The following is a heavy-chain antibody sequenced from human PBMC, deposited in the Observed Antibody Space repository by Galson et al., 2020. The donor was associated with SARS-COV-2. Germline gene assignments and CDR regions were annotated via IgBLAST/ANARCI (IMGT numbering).Heavy chain of an antibody. D-gene: IGHD6-25*01. J-gene: IGHJ6*02. CDR3: AREGVGQRVLRYYYYGMDV. V-gene: IGHV3-7*01. CDR2: IKQDGSEK. CDR1: GFTFSSYG. Sequence: GGSLRLSCAASGFTFSSYGMSWVRQAPGKGLEWVANIKQDGSEKYYVDSVKGRFTISRDNAKNSLYLQMNSLRAEDTAVYYCAREGVGQRVLRYYYYGMDVWGQGTPVTVSS.